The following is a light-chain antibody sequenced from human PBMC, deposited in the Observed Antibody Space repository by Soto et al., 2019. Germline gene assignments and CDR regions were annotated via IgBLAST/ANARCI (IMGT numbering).Light chain of an antibody. CDR1: QSVGRW. CDR3: QQYETYAT. Sequence: IQITQSPATLPASVGDSVTITCRASQSVGRWLAWYQQKPGKAPQVLIYKASDLKSGVPSRFSGSGSGTEFTLTISGLQPDDSATYYCQQYETYATFGQGTKVDIK. J-gene: IGKJ1*01. V-gene: IGKV1-5*03. CDR2: KAS.